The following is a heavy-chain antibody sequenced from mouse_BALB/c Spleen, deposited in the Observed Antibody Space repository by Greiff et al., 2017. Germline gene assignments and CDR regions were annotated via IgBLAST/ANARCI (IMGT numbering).Heavy chain of an antibody. CDR2: ISSGGST. V-gene: IGHV5-6-5*01. Sequence: EVKVEESGGGLVKPGGSLKLSCAASGFTFSSYAMSCVRQTPEKRLEWVASISSGGSTYYPDSVKGRFTISRDNARNILYLQMSSLRSEDTAMYYCARSPYDGPFAYWGQGTLVTVSA. CDR3: ARSPYDGPFAY. CDR1: GFTFSSYA. J-gene: IGHJ3*01. D-gene: IGHD2-3*01.